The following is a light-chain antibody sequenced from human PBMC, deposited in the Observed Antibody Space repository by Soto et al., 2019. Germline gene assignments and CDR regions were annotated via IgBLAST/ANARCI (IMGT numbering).Light chain of an antibody. CDR1: QTVNTY. J-gene: IGKJ1*01. CDR3: QQYKDHVWT. V-gene: IGKV1-39*01. Sequence: DIQMTQSPSSLSASIGDRVTITCRASQTVNTYLHWYQQKPGKAPKLLIYAASNLQSGVPSRFSGSGSGTNFTLSISGLQSDDFATYYCQQYKDHVWTFGQGTKV. CDR2: AAS.